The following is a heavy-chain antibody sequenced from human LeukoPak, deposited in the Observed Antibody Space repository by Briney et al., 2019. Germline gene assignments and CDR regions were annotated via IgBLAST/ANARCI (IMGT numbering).Heavy chain of an antibody. V-gene: IGHV3-23*01. CDR1: GFSFSSYA. Sequence: PGGSLRLSCAASGFSFSSYAMSWVRQTPEKGLEWVSAITGSGDDTFHADSVKGRFTISRDNSRNTLYLQMNSLRAEDTAVYYCAKDLSTGIAVAGPDRDFDYWGQGTLVTVSS. CDR2: ITGSGDDT. CDR3: AKDLSTGIAVAGPDRDFDY. D-gene: IGHD6-19*01. J-gene: IGHJ4*02.